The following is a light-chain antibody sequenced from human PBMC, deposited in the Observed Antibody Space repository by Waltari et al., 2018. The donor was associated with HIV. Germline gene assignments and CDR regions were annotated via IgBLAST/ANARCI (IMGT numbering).Light chain of an antibody. CDR3: SSFAASSTLL. CDR1: TSDVGTYDF. J-gene: IGLJ2*01. CDR2: EVR. V-gene: IGLV2-23*02. Sequence: QSALTQPASVSGSPGQSITISCTGTTSDVGTYDFVSWYQQHPGKAPKLIICEVRERPAGGSAPCSSSKSGNTASLTISGLQADDEADYYCSSFAASSTLLFGGGTRLTVL.